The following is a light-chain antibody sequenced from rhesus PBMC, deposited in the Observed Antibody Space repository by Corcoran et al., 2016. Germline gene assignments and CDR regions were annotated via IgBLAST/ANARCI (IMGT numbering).Light chain of an antibody. CDR3: MQALEFPRT. CDR2: EVS. J-gene: IGKJ1*01. Sequence: DIVMTQTPLSLPVTLGQPASISCRSSQSLLDSDDGNTYLEWYLQKPGQSSQRLIFEVSNRASGVPDRVSGGGSETDFTLKISRLEAEDVGVYYCMQALEFPRTFGQGTKVEIK. CDR1: QSLLDSDDGNTY. V-gene: IGKV2-104*01.